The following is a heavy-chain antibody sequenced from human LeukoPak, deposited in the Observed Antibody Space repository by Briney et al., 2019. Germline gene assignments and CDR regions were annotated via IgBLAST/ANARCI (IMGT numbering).Heavy chain of an antibody. Sequence: ASVKVSCKASGGTFSSYAISWVRQAPGQGLEWMGGLIPIFGTANYAQKFQGRVTITTDESTSTAYMELSSLRSEDTAVYYCAAFVVGATGPFDYWGQGTLVTVSS. CDR1: GGTFSSYA. CDR3: AAFVVGATGPFDY. CDR2: LIPIFGTA. D-gene: IGHD1-26*01. J-gene: IGHJ4*02. V-gene: IGHV1-69*05.